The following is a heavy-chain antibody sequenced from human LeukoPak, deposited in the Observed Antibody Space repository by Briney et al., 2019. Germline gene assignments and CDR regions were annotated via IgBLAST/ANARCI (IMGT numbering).Heavy chain of an antibody. CDR2: ISSSSSYI. Sequence: GRSLRLSCAASGFTFSSYSMNWVHQAPGKGLEWFSSISSSSSYIYYGDSVKGRFTISRDNAKNSLYLQMNSLRAEDTAVYYCATETGYNYGFDHWGQGTLVTVSS. D-gene: IGHD5-18*01. CDR1: GFTFSSYS. J-gene: IGHJ5*02. CDR3: ATETGYNYGFDH. V-gene: IGHV3-21*01.